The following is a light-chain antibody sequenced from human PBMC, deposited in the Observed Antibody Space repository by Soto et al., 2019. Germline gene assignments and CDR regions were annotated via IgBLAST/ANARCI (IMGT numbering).Light chain of an antibody. CDR3: QQYDRIPGFT. CDR1: QSFRSPY. CDR2: GVS. J-gene: IGKJ4*01. Sequence: EIVLTQAPGTLSLSPGERATLSCRTSQSFRSPYLAWYQQRPGQAPRLLIYGVSNRASGIPDRCSGSVSGTDFPLTISGLVAEDSAVYYCQQYDRIPGFTFGGGTKVEI. V-gene: IGKV3-20*01.